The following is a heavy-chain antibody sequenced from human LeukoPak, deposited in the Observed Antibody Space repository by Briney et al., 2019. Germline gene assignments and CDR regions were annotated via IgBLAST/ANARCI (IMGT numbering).Heavy chain of an antibody. V-gene: IGHV3-20*04. CDR3: ARRDYYGSGSPDF. J-gene: IGHJ4*02. CDR2: INWSGDRT. Sequence: GGSLRLSCAASGFTFNSYSMNWVRQSPGKGLEWVSGINWSGDRTGYADSVKGRFTISRDNAKNTLYLQMNSLRAEDTALYYCARRDYYGSGSPDFWGQGTLVTVSS. CDR1: GFTFNSYS. D-gene: IGHD3-10*01.